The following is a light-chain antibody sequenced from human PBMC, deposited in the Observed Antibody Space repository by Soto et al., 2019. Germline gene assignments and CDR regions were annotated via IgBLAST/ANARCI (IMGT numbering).Light chain of an antibody. CDR2: DVX. V-gene: IGLV2-14*01. CDR1: SSDVGGYNY. J-gene: IGLJ1*01. Sequence: QSALTQPASVSGSPGQSITISCTGTSSDVGGYNYVSWYQQHPGKAPKLMVYDVXXXXXGVSNRFSGSKSGXTXSXTIXGXXXXXXADYYCSSYTSSSTLFGTGTKLTVL. CDR3: SSYTSSSTL.